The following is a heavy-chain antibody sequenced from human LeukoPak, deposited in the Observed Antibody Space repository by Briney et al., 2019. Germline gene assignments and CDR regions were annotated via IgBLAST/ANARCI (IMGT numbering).Heavy chain of an antibody. Sequence: SETLSLTCTVSGGSISSHYWSWIRQPPGKGLEWIGYIYYSGSTNYNPFLKSRVTISVDTSKNQFSLKLSSVTAADTAVYYCAREYSSSSYFDYWGQGTLVTVSS. CDR2: IYYSGST. CDR3: AREYSSSSYFDY. J-gene: IGHJ4*02. D-gene: IGHD6-6*01. CDR1: GGSISSHY. V-gene: IGHV4-59*11.